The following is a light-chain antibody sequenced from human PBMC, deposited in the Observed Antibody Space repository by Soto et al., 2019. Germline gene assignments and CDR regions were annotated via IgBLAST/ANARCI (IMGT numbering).Light chain of an antibody. CDR2: GAS. J-gene: IGKJ2*01. Sequence: DIQMTQSPASLSASVGDRVTITCRASQAISSWLAWYQQRPGKAPKLLVYGASSLQSGVSPRFSASGSGTDFTLTITSLQPEDFATYHCQQANSFPYTFGQGTKVEI. V-gene: IGKV1-12*01. CDR3: QQANSFPYT. CDR1: QAISSW.